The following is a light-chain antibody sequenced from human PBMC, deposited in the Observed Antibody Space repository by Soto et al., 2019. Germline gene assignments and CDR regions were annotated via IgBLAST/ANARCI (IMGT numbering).Light chain of an antibody. V-gene: IGKV1-12*01. Sequence: DLHMTQSPSSVSASVGDRVTITCRASQGISSWLAWYQQKPGKAPKLLIYTVSILQSGVPSRFSGSASATDFTLTISSLQPEYFATYYCQQPNSFPLTFGGGTKVEIK. CDR3: QQPNSFPLT. J-gene: IGKJ4*01. CDR1: QGISSW. CDR2: TVS.